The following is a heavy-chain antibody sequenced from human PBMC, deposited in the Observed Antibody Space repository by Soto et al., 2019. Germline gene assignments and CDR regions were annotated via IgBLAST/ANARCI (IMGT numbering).Heavy chain of an antibody. CDR2: IDPNSGGT. Sequence: ASVKVSCKASGYIFTGYYIHWVRQAPGQGLEWMGWIDPNSGGTKYAPKCQGRVTVTRDTSITTAYMDLISLTSDDTAVYYCAKGTVLGDYYSGPDVWGQGTMVTVS. D-gene: IGHD6-6*01. V-gene: IGHV1-2*02. CDR3: AKGTVLGDYYSGPDV. J-gene: IGHJ6*02. CDR1: GYIFTGYY.